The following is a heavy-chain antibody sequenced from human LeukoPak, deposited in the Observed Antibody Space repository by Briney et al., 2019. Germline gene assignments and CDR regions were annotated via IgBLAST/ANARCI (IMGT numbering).Heavy chain of an antibody. J-gene: IGHJ3*02. V-gene: IGHV4-39*01. Sequence: NPSETLSLTCTVSGGSISSSSYYCGWIRQPPGKGLGWIGSIYYSGSTYYNPAHKSRVTISVDTSKNQFSLKLSSVTAADTAVYYCARPSAKWLVLSVIWGQGTMVTVSS. CDR3: ARPSAKWLVLSVI. D-gene: IGHD6-19*01. CDR2: IYYSGST. CDR1: GGSISSSSYY.